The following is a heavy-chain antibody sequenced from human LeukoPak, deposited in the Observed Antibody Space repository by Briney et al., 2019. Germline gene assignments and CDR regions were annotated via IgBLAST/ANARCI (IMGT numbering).Heavy chain of an antibody. CDR2: ISGSGDNT. D-gene: IGHD3-22*01. J-gene: IGHJ4*02. V-gene: IGHV3-23*01. CDR3: AKGSYYDSSGSFYFDY. CDR1: GFTFSSYA. Sequence: GGSLRLSCAASGFTFSSYAMCWVRQAPGKGLEWVSGISGSGDNTYYADSVKGRFTISRDNSKNTLYVQVNSLGTEDTAAYYCAKGSYYDSSGSFYFDYWGQGTLVTVSS.